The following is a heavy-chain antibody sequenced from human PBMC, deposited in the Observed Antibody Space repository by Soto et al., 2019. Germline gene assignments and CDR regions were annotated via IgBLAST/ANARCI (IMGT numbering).Heavy chain of an antibody. Sequence: SETLSLTCTVSGGSISSYYWSWIRQPPGKGLEWIGYIYYSGSTNYNPSLKSRVTISVDTSKNQFSLKLSSVTAADTAVYYCARGDYGEHDVFDFWGQGSMVIVSS. CDR1: GGSISSYY. J-gene: IGHJ3*01. V-gene: IGHV4-59*01. CDR3: ARGDYGEHDVFDF. D-gene: IGHD4-17*01. CDR2: IYYSGST.